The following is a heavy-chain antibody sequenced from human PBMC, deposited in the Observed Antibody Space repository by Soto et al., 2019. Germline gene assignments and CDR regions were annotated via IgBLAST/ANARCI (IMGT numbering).Heavy chain of an antibody. J-gene: IGHJ5*01. D-gene: IGHD3-16*01. V-gene: IGHV3-7*03. CDR2: IKADGSEK. CDR3: ARARGVDS. CDR1: GFTFSNHW. Sequence: VGSLVLSCAXSGFTFSNHWMNWVRQAPGKGLEWVANIKADGSEKYYVDSVKGRFTISRDNAKNSLYLQMNSLRAEDTAVYYCARARGVDSWGQGTLVTVSS.